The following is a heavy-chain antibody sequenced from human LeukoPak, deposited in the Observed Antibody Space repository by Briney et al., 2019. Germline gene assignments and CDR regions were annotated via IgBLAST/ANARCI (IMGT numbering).Heavy chain of an antibody. D-gene: IGHD3-22*01. Sequence: ASVKVSCKASGYTFTSYGISWVRQAPGQGLEWMGLISAYNGNTHNAQKLHGRVTMTIDTSTSTVYMELRRLRSDDTAVDYCARGSPPRRNYDSRGYYSYYFDYWGQGTLVTVSS. CDR3: ARGSPPRRNYDSRGYYSYYFDY. J-gene: IGHJ4*02. V-gene: IGHV1-18*01. CDR1: GYTFTSYG. CDR2: ISAYNGNT.